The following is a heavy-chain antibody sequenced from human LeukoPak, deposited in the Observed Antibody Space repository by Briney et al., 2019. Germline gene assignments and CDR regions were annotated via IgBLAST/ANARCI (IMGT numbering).Heavy chain of an antibody. CDR1: GFTFDDYA. CDR3: AKDRLTWELHDFDY. Sequence: GGSLRLSCAASGFTFDDYAMPWVRQVPGKGLEWVSGISWNSGSITYADSVKGRFTISRDNAKNSLYLQMNSLRAEDTAVYYCAKDRLTWELHDFDYWGQGTLVTVSS. CDR2: ISWNSGSI. D-gene: IGHD1-26*01. J-gene: IGHJ4*02. V-gene: IGHV3-9*01.